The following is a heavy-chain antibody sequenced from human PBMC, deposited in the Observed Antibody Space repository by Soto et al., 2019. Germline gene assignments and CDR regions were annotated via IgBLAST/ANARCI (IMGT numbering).Heavy chain of an antibody. CDR2: IRPDGSEK. J-gene: IGHJ4*02. CDR3: ADPTDLDY. V-gene: IGHV3-7*01. Sequence: GGSLRLSCAASGFIFSNSWMSWVRQAPGKGLEWVASIRPDGSEKFYVDSMKGRFTTSRDNAKKSLYLQINNVRAEDAAVYYCADPTDLDYWGQGTLVTVSS. CDR1: GFIFSNSW.